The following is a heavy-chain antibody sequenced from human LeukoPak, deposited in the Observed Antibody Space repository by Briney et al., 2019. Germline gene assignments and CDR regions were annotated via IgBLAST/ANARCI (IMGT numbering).Heavy chain of an antibody. CDR3: ARVMWYSSGWYYDYFDY. D-gene: IGHD6-19*01. V-gene: IGHV1-2*02. CDR1: GYTFTGYY. CDR2: LNPNSGGT. Sequence: ASVKVSCKASGYTFTGYYMHWVRQAPGQGLEWMGWLNPNSGGTNYAQKFQGRVTMTRDTSISTAYMELSRLRSDDTAVYYCARVMWYSSGWYYDYFDYWGQGTLVTVSS. J-gene: IGHJ4*02.